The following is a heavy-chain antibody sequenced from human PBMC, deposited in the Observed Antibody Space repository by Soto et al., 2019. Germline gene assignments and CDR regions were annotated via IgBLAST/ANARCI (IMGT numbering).Heavy chain of an antibody. CDR1: VGSISSGDYY. CDR3: ARALIQLWPHYYYGMDV. J-gene: IGHJ6*02. D-gene: IGHD5-18*01. V-gene: IGHV4-30-4*01. CDR2: IYYSGTT. Sequence: SETLSLTCTVSVGSISSGDYYWSWIRQPPGKGLEWIGYIYYSGTTYYNPSLKSRVTISVDTSKNQFSLKLSFVTAADTAVYYCARALIQLWPHYYYGMDVWGQGTTVTVSS.